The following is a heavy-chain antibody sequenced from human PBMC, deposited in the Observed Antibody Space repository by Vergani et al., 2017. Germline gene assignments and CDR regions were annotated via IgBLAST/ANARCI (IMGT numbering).Heavy chain of an antibody. D-gene: IGHD6-19*01. CDR2: ISGSGGST. Sequence: EVQLLESGGGLVQPGGSLRLSCAASGFTFSSYAMSWVRQAPGKGLEWVSAISGSGGSTYYADSVKGRFTISRDNSKNTLYLQMNSLRAEVTAVYYCAKVTPPQYSSGWYWFDPWGQGTLVTVSS. V-gene: IGHV3-23*01. J-gene: IGHJ5*02. CDR1: GFTFSSYA. CDR3: AKVTPPQYSSGWYWFDP.